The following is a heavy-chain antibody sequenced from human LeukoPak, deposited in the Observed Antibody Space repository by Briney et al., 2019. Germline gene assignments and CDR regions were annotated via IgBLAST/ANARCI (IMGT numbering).Heavy chain of an antibody. D-gene: IGHD6-19*01. V-gene: IGHV3-30*18. CDR1: GFTFSSYG. J-gene: IGHJ4*02. CDR2: ISYDGSNK. CDR3: AKERLRNSGWFIGFDY. Sequence: GGSLRLSCAASGFTFSSYGMHWVRQAPGKGLEWVAVISYDGSNKYYADSVKGRFTISRDNSKNTLYLQMNSLRAEDTAVYYCAKERLRNSGWFIGFDYWGQGTLVTVSS.